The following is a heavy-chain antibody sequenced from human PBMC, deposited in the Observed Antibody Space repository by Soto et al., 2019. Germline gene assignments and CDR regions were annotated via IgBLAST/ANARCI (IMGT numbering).Heavy chain of an antibody. D-gene: IGHD3-10*01. Sequence: SGFTLTKASMSWVRQAPGKGLEWVGHIKSNADGGATDYAAPVKGRFTVSRDDSSNTLYLQLNSLKTEDTAVYYCTTAPFSFITLPGTSFLIGMDVWGQGTTVTVSS. CDR2: IKSNADGGAT. J-gene: IGHJ6*01. CDR3: TTAPFSFITLPGTSFLIGMDV. CDR1: GFTLTKAS. V-gene: IGHV3-15*01.